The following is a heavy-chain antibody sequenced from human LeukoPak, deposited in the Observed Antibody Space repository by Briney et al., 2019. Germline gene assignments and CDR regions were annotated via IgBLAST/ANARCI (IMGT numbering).Heavy chain of an antibody. Sequence: GGSLRLSCVASGFTFSNAWMSWVRQAPGKGLDWVGRIKSKTDGGTTDYAAPVKGRFTISRDDSKNTLYLQMNSLKTGDTAVFYCTTQYSSGWYVAFDIWGQGTMVTVSS. CDR2: IKSKTDGGTT. CDR3: TTQYSSGWYVAFDI. V-gene: IGHV3-15*01. D-gene: IGHD6-19*01. CDR1: GFTFSNAW. J-gene: IGHJ3*02.